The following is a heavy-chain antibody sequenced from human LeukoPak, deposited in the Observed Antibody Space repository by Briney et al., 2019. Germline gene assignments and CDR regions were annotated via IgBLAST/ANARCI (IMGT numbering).Heavy chain of an antibody. CDR1: GGSISSSSYY. CDR3: ARLFASTAMPKN. J-gene: IGHJ4*02. CDR2: IYYTGST. Sequence: SETLSLTCTVSGGSISSSSYYWGWIRQPPGKGLEWIGGIYYTGSTYYNPSLKSRVTISVDTSNNQFSLKLSSVTAADTAVYYCARLFASTAMPKNWGQGTLVTVSS. V-gene: IGHV4-39*01. D-gene: IGHD5-18*01.